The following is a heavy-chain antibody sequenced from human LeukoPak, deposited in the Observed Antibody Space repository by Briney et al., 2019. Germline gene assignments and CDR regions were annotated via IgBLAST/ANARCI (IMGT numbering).Heavy chain of an antibody. CDR1: GFTVSSNY. Sequence: GGSLSLSCAGSGFTVSSNYMSWVREAPGKRLKCVSVIYTGGNTYYADSVKGRLTISRDNSKNTLYLQMNSLRAEDTAVYYCARGLIYSPNWFDPWGQGTLVTVSS. CDR2: IYTGGNT. V-gene: IGHV3-66*01. J-gene: IGHJ5*02. CDR3: ARGLIYSPNWFDP. D-gene: IGHD4-11*01.